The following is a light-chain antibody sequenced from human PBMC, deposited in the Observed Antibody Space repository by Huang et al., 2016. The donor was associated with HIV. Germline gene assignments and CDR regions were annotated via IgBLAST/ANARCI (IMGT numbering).Light chain of an antibody. J-gene: IGKJ2*01. CDR3: QQYNNWPPDPT. CDR2: GAS. CDR1: QSVSSS. V-gene: IGKV3-15*01. Sequence: EIVMTQSPATLSASPGERVTLSCRASQSVSSSLAWFQQKPGQPPRLLIYGASTRATGTPPRFSGSGSETEITLTINSLQSEDFAFYYCQQYNNWPPDPTFGQGTKLDI.